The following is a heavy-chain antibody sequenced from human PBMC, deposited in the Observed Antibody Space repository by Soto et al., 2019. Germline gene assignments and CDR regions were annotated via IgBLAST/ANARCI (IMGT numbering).Heavy chain of an antibody. V-gene: IGHV1-18*01. Sequence: QVQLVQSGVEVKKPGASVKVSCKTSGYTFTRDGISWVRQAPGQGLEWMGWINSYNGNTKYAQKFQGRVTMTTDTSTNTAYMELKSLRSGDTAVYYCARDRRGLRSPYFGTYYFDHWGQGTRVTVSS. CDR2: INSYNGNT. CDR3: ARDRRGLRSPYFGTYYFDH. J-gene: IGHJ4*02. D-gene: IGHD1-1*01. CDR1: GYTFTRDG.